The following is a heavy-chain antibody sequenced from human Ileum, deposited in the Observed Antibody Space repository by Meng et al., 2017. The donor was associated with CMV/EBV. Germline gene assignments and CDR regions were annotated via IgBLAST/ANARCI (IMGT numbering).Heavy chain of an antibody. CDR1: GFTFSSYS. V-gene: IGHV3-21*01. D-gene: IGHD3-3*01. CDR3: ARSKNDFWSGYYYGMDV. Sequence: GESLKISCAASGFTFSSYSMNWVRQAPGKGLEWVSSISSSSSYIYYADLVKGRFTISRDNAKNSLYLQMNSLRAEDTAVYYCARSKNDFWSGYYYGMDVWGQGTTVTVSS. J-gene: IGHJ6*02. CDR2: ISSSSSYI.